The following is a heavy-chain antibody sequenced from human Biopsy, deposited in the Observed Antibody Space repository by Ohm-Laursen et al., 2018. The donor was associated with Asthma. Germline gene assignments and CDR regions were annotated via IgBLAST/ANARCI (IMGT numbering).Heavy chain of an antibody. CDR1: GFTLTTYA. D-gene: IGHD3-10*01. J-gene: IGHJ6*02. CDR3: ARDVVWFREVGGMDV. CDR2: ISYDGSTK. Sequence: SLRLSFAASGFTLTTYAIHWVRQAPGKGLAWVAVISYDGSTKYSADSVKGRFIVSRDISKNILSLQMNSLRPEDTAVYYCARDVVWFREVGGMDVWGQGTTVTVSS. V-gene: IGHV3-30*03.